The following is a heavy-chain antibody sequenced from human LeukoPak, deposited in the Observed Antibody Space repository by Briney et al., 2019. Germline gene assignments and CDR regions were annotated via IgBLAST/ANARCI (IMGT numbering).Heavy chain of an antibody. J-gene: IGHJ5*02. D-gene: IGHD3-16*01. CDR1: GGSISSHY. Sequence: SETLSLTCTVSGGSISSHYWSWIRQAPGKGLEWIGCIYYSGSTNYKPSLKSRVTISVDSSKNQFSLKLSSVTAADTAMYYCAGLIGEIGVSYTSWFDPWGQGTLVTVSS. V-gene: IGHV4-59*11. CDR2: IYYSGST. CDR3: AGLIGEIGVSYTSWFDP.